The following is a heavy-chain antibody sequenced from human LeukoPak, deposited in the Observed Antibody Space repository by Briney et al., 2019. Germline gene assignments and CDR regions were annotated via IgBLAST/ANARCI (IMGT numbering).Heavy chain of an antibody. V-gene: IGHV1-18*01. CDR1: GYTFTSYG. Sequence: ASVKVSCKASGYTFTSYGISWVRQAPGQGLEWMIWISAYNGNTNYAQKLQGRVTMTTDTSTSTAYMELGSLRSDDTAVYYCARGPHLNYGDYEFYYYYYGMDVWGQGTTVTVSS. CDR2: ISAYNGNT. D-gene: IGHD4-17*01. J-gene: IGHJ6*02. CDR3: ARGPHLNYGDYEFYYYYYGMDV.